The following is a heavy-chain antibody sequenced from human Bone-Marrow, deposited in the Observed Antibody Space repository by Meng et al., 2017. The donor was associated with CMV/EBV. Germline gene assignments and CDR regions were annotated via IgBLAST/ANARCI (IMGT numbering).Heavy chain of an antibody. CDR3: ATLGNTVTIIDY. V-gene: IGHV3-74*01. D-gene: IGHD4-17*01. CDR1: GFTFSSYG. CDR2: IDSDGSST. Sequence: GESLKISCAASGFTFSSYGMHWVRQAPGKGLVWVSRIDSDGSSTSYADSVKGRFTISRDNAKNTLYLQMNSLGAEDTAVYYCATLGNTVTIIDYWGQGTLVTVSS. J-gene: IGHJ4*02.